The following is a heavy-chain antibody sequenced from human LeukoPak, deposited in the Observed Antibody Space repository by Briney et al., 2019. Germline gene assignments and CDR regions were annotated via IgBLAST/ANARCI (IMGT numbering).Heavy chain of an antibody. CDR2: IYYSGST. CDR3: ARHGGYNPGFDAFDI. J-gene: IGHJ3*02. V-gene: IGHV4-39*01. D-gene: IGHD5-24*01. Sequence: PSETLSLTCTVSGGSISSSSYYWGWIRQPPGKGLEWIGSIYYSGSTYYNPSLKSRVTISVDTSKNQFSLKLSSVTAADTAVYYCARHGGYNPGFDAFDIWGQGTMVTVSS. CDR1: GGSISSSSYY.